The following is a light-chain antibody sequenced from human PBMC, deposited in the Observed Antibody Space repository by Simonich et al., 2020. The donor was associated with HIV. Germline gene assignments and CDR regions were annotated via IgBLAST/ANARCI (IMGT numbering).Light chain of an antibody. CDR3: QQYDNLP. Sequence: DIQMTQSPSTLSASVGDRVTITCRASQSISISLAWYQQKLGKAPKLLIYQASSLETGVPSRFSGSGSGTDFTFTISSLQPEDIATYYCQQYDNLPFGGGTKVEIK. CDR2: QAS. V-gene: IGKV1-5*03. J-gene: IGKJ4*01. CDR1: QSISIS.